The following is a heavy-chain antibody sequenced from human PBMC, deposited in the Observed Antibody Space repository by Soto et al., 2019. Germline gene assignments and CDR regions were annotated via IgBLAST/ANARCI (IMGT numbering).Heavy chain of an antibody. CDR3: ARVRLKDYYGSGSYPHYYYYGMDV. Sequence: ASVKVSCKASGGTFSSYAISWVRQAPGQGLEWMGGIIPIFGTANYAQKFQGRVTITADESTSTAYMELSSLRSEDTAVYYCARVRLKDYYGSGSYPHYYYYGMDVWGQGTTVTVSS. D-gene: IGHD3-10*01. CDR1: GGTFSSYA. CDR2: IIPIFGTA. V-gene: IGHV1-69*13. J-gene: IGHJ6*02.